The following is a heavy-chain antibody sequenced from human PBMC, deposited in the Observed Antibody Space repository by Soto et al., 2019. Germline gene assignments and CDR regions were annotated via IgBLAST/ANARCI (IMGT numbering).Heavy chain of an antibody. Sequence: ETLSLTCTVSGYSISSGSYWALIRQPPGKGTEWIASIYXGXXTXXXXXLXGRVTISVDTSKNQFSLRLTSVTAADTAVYYCATPGPPEMATTRIFDYWGQGTLVTVSS. CDR2: IYXGXXT. D-gene: IGHD5-12*01. V-gene: IGHV4-38-2*02. CDR1: GYSISSGSY. CDR3: ATPGPPEMATTRIFDY. J-gene: IGHJ4*02.